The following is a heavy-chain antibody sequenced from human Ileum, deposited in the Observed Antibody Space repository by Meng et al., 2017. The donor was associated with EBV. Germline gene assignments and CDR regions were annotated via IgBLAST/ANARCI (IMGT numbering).Heavy chain of an antibody. J-gene: IGHJ5*02. Sequence: QGHPQQWGTGLLNPSETLSLTCAVYGGSFNDYYWTWLRQPPGKGLEWIGEIDQSGYTKFNPSLSSRATISRDTSNNQFSLRLNSVTAADTALYYCARYGRCNGNSFYCFDPWGQGTLVTVSS. V-gene: IGHV4-34*01. D-gene: IGHD4-23*01. CDR2: IDQSGYT. CDR3: ARYGRCNGNSFYCFDP. CDR1: GGSFNDYY.